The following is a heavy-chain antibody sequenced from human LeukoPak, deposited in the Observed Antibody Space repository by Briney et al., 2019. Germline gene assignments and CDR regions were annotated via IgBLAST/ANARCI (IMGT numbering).Heavy chain of an antibody. Sequence: TSGESLKISCKGSEYSFTSYWIGWVRQMPGKGLEWMGIIYPGDSDTRYSPSFHGPVTISANTSITTAYLQWSSLKASDSAMYYCARRGTSIFRAVHMGPHDGFDIWGQGTMVTVSS. J-gene: IGHJ3*02. V-gene: IGHV5-51*01. CDR1: EYSFTSYW. CDR3: ARRGTSIFRAVHMGPHDGFDI. D-gene: IGHD3-3*02. CDR2: IYPGDSDT.